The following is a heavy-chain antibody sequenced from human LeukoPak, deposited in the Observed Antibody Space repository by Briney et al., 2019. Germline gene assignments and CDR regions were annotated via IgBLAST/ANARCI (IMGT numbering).Heavy chain of an antibody. Sequence: PGGSLRLSCAASGFTFSSYSMNWVRQAPGKGLEWVSSISSSSSYIYYADSVKGRFTISRDNAKNSLYLQMNSLRAEDTAVYYCARRHCSSTSCYTYYFDYWGQGTLVTASS. J-gene: IGHJ4*02. V-gene: IGHV3-21*01. CDR2: ISSSSSYI. CDR3: ARRHCSSTSCYTYYFDY. CDR1: GFTFSSYS. D-gene: IGHD2-2*02.